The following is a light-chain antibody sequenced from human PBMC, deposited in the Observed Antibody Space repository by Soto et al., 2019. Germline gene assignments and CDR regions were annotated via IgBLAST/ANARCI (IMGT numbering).Light chain of an antibody. V-gene: IGLV2-23*01. Sequence: QSAPTQPASVSGSPGQSITISSTGVSNDAGVYYLVSWYQQHPGQAPKLIIYEDTKRPSGVSSRFSGSTSANTPSLTISGLQAADEADYYCCSYAGHSTYVFAGGTKLTVL. CDR3: CSYAGHSTYV. CDR2: EDT. CDR1: SNDAGVYYL. J-gene: IGLJ1*01.